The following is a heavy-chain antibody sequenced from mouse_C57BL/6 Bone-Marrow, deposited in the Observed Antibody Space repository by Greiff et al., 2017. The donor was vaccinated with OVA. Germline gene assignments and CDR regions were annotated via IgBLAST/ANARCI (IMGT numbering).Heavy chain of an antibody. CDR3: ARADYYGSSYVYYAMDY. D-gene: IGHD1-1*01. Sequence: EVQLVESGPGLVKPSQSLSLTCSVTGYSITSGYYWNWIRQFPGNKLEWMGYISYDGSNNYNPSLKNRISITRDTSKNQFFLKLNSVTTEDTATYDCARADYYGSSYVYYAMDYWGQGTSVTVSS. J-gene: IGHJ4*01. CDR1: GYSITSGYY. CDR2: ISYDGSN. V-gene: IGHV3-6*01.